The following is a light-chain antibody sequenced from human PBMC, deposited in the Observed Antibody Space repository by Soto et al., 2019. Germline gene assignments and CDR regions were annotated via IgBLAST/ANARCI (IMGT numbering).Light chain of an antibody. CDR3: QSFDKYLSAVV. CDR2: NNT. CDR1: NSNIGADYE. Sequence: QSVLTQPPSVSGAPGQRVTISCTGSNSNIGADYEVHWYQQFPGTAPKLLISNNTNRPSGVPDRFSGSRSGTSASLAITGLQSEDEADYYCQSFDKYLSAVVFGGGTKLTVL. J-gene: IGLJ2*01. V-gene: IGLV1-40*01.